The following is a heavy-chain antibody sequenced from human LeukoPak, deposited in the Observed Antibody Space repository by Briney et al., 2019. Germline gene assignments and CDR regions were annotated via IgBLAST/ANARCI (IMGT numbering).Heavy chain of an antibody. CDR3: ARLVGATRLFDY. V-gene: IGHV1-18*01. Sequence: GASVKVSCKSSGYTFITYGISWVRQAPGQGLEWMGWISVYNGNTNYAQQLQGRVTMTTDTSTSTAYMELSSLRSEDTAVYYCARLVGATRLFDYWGQGTLVTVSS. D-gene: IGHD1-26*01. J-gene: IGHJ4*02. CDR1: GYTFITYG. CDR2: ISVYNGNT.